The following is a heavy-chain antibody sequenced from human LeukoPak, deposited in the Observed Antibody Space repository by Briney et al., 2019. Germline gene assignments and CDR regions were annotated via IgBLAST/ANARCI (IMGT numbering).Heavy chain of an antibody. J-gene: IGHJ4*02. V-gene: IGHV3-48*03. D-gene: IGHD6-25*01. CDR1: EFSFSSYE. Sequence: GGSLRLSCTASEFSFSSYEINWVRQAPGKGLEWVSYIGSSGSPIYYADSVKGRFTISRDNAKNSVYLQLNSLRAEDTAVYYCARVSYSGGVYWGQGTLVTVSS. CDR2: IGSSGSPI. CDR3: ARVSYSGGVY.